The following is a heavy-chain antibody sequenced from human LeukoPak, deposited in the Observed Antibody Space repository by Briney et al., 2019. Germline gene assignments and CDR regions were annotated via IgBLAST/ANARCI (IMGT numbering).Heavy chain of an antibody. CDR2: MYYSGIT. V-gene: IGHV4-59*12. Sequence: SETLSLTCTVSGGSITYYYWNWIRQPPGKGLEWVGYMYYSGITDYNPSLKSRVTISVDTSKNQFSLKLSSVTAADTAVYYCAREGPIEGGPYCSGGSCYSLGVYFDYWGQGTLVTVSS. J-gene: IGHJ4*02. CDR3: AREGPIEGGPYCSGGSCYSLGVYFDY. D-gene: IGHD2-15*01. CDR1: GGSITYYY.